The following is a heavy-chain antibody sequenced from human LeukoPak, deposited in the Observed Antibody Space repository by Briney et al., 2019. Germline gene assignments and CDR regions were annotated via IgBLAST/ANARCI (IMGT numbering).Heavy chain of an antibody. J-gene: IGHJ5*02. CDR1: GGSISSYY. V-gene: IGHV4-4*07. D-gene: IGHD3-3*01. CDR3: ARDLGDFWVGP. CDR2: IYTSGST. Sequence: SETLSLTCTVSGGSISSYYWSWIRQPAGKGLGWIGRIYTSGSTNYNPSLKSRVTMSVDTSKNQFSLKLSSVTAADTAVYYCARDLGDFWVGPWGQGTLVTVSS.